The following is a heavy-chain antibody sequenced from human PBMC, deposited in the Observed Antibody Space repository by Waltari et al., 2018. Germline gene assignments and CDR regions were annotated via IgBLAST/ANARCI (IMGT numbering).Heavy chain of an antibody. D-gene: IGHD4-17*01. CDR2: ITHSWST. J-gene: IGHJ4*02. CDR3: ARHGDYNVRFDY. Sequence: QVQLQESGPGLVKPSETLSLTCAVSGYSISSGYYWGWIRQPPGKGLEWIGGITHSWSTYYNPSLKSRITISVDTSKNQFSLKLSSVTAADTAVYYCARHGDYNVRFDYWGQGTLVTVSS. CDR1: GYSISSGYY. V-gene: IGHV4-38-2*01.